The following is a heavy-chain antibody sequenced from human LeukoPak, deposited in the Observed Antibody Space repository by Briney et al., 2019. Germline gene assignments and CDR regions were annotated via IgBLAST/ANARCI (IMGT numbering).Heavy chain of an antibody. Sequence: GGSLRLSCAASGFTFSSYGMHWVRQAPGKGLEWVAVISYDGSKKYYADSVKGRFTISRDNSKNTLYLQMNSLRAEDTAVYYCARDGYYYDSSGYYPGGYYYYGMDVWGQGTTVTVSS. D-gene: IGHD3-22*01. V-gene: IGHV3-30*03. CDR2: ISYDGSKK. J-gene: IGHJ6*02. CDR1: GFTFSSYG. CDR3: ARDGYYYDSSGYYPGGYYYYGMDV.